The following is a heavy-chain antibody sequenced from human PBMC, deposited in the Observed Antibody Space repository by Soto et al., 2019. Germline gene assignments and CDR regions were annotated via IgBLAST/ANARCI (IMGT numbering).Heavy chain of an antibody. D-gene: IGHD2-21*02. V-gene: IGHV1-58*01. CDR1: GFTLTRAA. CDR3: AAEGHCGGDCYSDY. Sequence: SVKGACKASGFTLTRAAVQWVRQARGQRLEWIGWIVVGSGNTNYAQKFQERVTITRDMSTSTAYMELSSLRSEDTAVYYCAAEGHCGGDCYSDYWGQGTLVTVSS. CDR2: IVVGSGNT. J-gene: IGHJ4*02.